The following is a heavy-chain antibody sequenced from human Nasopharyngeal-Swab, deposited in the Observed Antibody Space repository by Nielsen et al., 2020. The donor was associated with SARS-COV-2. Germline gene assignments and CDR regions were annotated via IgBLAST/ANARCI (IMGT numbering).Heavy chain of an antibody. CDR2: ISASGATM. Sequence: GGSLRLSCAASGFTFSSHEMNWVRQAPGKGLEWVSYISASGATMSYADSVKGRFAISRDNANNSLFLQMNSLRAEDTAVYYCAREPYNFWTGYPSDAFDFWGQGAVVTVSS. CDR3: AREPYNFWTGYPSDAFDF. V-gene: IGHV3-48*03. D-gene: IGHD3/OR15-3a*01. J-gene: IGHJ3*01. CDR1: GFTFSSHE.